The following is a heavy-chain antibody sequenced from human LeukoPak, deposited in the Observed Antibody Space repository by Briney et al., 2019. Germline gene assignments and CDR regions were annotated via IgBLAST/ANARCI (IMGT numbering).Heavy chain of an antibody. CDR2: ISTSSSTI. CDR1: GFTFSTDT. V-gene: IGHV3-48*02. Sequence: GGSLRLSCAASGFTFSTDTMNWVRQAPGKGLEWVAYISTSSSTIYCADSVKGRFTISRDNAKNSLYLQMHSLRDEDTPVYYCARGYIYCGYWGRGTLVTVSS. CDR3: ARGYIYCGY. D-gene: IGHD2-2*02. J-gene: IGHJ4*02.